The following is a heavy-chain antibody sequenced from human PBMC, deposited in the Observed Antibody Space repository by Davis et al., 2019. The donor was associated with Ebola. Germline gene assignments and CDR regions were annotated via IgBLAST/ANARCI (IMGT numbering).Heavy chain of an antibody. V-gene: IGHV1-69*05. D-gene: IGHD2-2*02. Sequence: SVKVSCKASGGTFSSYAISWVRQAPGQGLEWMGGIIPIFGTANYAQKLQGRVTMTTDTSTSTAYMELRSLRSDDTAVYYCARLGYCSSTSCYTPYYYYYYGMDVWGQGTTVTVSS. J-gene: IGHJ6*02. CDR2: IIPIFGTA. CDR1: GGTFSSYA. CDR3: ARLGYCSSTSCYTPYYYYYYGMDV.